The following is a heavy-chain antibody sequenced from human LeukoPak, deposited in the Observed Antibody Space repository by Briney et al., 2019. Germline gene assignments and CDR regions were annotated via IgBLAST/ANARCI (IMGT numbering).Heavy chain of an antibody. CDR1: GFTLSSYA. CDR3: AKDWSGYYSDYFDY. D-gene: IGHD3/OR15-3a*01. Sequence: PGGSLRLSCAASGFTLSSYAMCWVRHAPGKGLEWVLAISGSGGSTYYADSVKGRFTISRDNSKNTLYLQMNSLRAEDTAVYYCAKDWSGYYSDYFDYWGQGTLVTVSS. J-gene: IGHJ4*02. CDR2: ISGSGGST. V-gene: IGHV3-23*01.